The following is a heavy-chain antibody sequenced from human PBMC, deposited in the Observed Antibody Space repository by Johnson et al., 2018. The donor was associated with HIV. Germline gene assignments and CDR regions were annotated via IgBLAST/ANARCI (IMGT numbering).Heavy chain of an antibody. D-gene: IGHD2-21*02. Sequence: QVQLVESGGGVVRPGRSLRLSCTASGFTFSNYAIHWVRQAPGKGLEWVAGITYDGTNKYYADSVKGRFTLSRDNSKNTLDLQMNSLRAEDTAVYYCARPHIVVVTAGYAFDIWGQGTMVTVSS. CDR1: GFTFSNYA. V-gene: IGHV3-30*03. CDR3: ARPHIVVVTAGYAFDI. J-gene: IGHJ3*02. CDR2: ITYDGTNK.